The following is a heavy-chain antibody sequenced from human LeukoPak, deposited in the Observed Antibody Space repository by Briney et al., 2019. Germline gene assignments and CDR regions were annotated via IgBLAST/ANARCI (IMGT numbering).Heavy chain of an antibody. J-gene: IGHJ4*02. CDR1: GFTVGSNS. V-gene: IGHV3-53*01. CDR3: ARALGLKWELQDY. CDR2: IYSDNT. Sequence: PGGSLRLSCTVSGFTVGSNSMSRVRQAPGKGLEWVSFIYSDNTHYSDSVKGRFTISRDNSKNTLYLQMNSLRAEDTAVYYCARALGLKWELQDYWGQGTLVTVSS. D-gene: IGHD1-26*01.